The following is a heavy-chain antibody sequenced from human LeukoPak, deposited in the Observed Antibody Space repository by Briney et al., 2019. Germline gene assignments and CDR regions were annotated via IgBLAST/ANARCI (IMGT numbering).Heavy chain of an antibody. CDR3: ARDLFGRGSGSYYGY. V-gene: IGHV4-4*02. J-gene: IGHJ4*02. Sequence: SGTLSLTCAVSGGSISGSNWWSWVRQPPGKGLEWIGEIYHSGSTNYNPSLKSRVTISVDKSKNQFSLKLSSVTAADTAVYYCARDLFGRGSGSYYGYWGQGTLVTVSS. D-gene: IGHD3-10*01. CDR2: IYHSGST. CDR1: GGSISGSNW.